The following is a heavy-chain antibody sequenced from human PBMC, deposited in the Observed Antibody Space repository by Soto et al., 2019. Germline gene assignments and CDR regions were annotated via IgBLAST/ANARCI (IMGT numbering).Heavy chain of an antibody. CDR2: INSDGSST. Sequence: GGSLRLSCAASGFTFSSYWMHWVRQAPGKGLVWVSRINSDGSSTSYADSVKGRFTISRDNAKNTLYRQMNSLRAEDTAVYYCARGAPGYDFWSGYFSWGNIDYWGQGTLVTVSS. CDR3: ARGAPGYDFWSGYFSWGNIDY. J-gene: IGHJ4*02. D-gene: IGHD3-3*01. CDR1: GFTFSSYW. V-gene: IGHV3-74*01.